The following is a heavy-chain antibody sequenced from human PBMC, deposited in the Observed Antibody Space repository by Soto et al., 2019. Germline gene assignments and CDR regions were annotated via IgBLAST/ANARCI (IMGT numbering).Heavy chain of an antibody. CDR2: IYYSGST. Sequence: ASETLSLTCAVSGYSISSSNWWGWIRQPPGKGLEWIGYIYYSGSTNYNPSLKSRVTISVDTSRNQFPLKLSSVTAADTAVYYCARSLTIFGVVIDYWGQGTLVTVSS. CDR3: ARSLTIFGVVIDY. CDR1: GYSISSSNW. V-gene: IGHV4-28*01. J-gene: IGHJ4*02. D-gene: IGHD3-3*01.